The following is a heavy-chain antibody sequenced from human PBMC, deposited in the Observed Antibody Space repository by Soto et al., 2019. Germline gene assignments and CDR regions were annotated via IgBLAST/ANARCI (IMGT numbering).Heavy chain of an antibody. J-gene: IGHJ4*02. CDR2: IYYRGST. CDR1: GGSISSGGYY. V-gene: IGHV4-31*03. CDR3: AKSRLEQYYFDY. Sequence: SETLSLTCTVSGGSISSGGYYWSWIRQHPRKGLEWIGYIYYRGSTYYKPSLQSRVTISVDTSKNQFSLKLSSVTAADTAVYYCAKSRLEQYYFDYWGQGTLVTVSS.